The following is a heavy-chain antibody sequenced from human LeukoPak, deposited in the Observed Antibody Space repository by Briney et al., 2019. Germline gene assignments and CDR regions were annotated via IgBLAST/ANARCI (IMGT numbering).Heavy chain of an antibody. CDR1: GGSISSTIYY. V-gene: IGHV4-61*02. CDR3: ARALNPLPGTYYFDY. J-gene: IGHJ4*02. CDR2: IYISGST. D-gene: IGHD2-15*01. Sequence: SETLSLTCTVSGGSISSTIYYWSWIRQPAGKGLEWIGRIYISGSTNYNSSLQSRVTMSVDTSQNQFSLKLTSVTAADTAVYYCARALNPLPGTYYFDYWGQGTLVTVSS.